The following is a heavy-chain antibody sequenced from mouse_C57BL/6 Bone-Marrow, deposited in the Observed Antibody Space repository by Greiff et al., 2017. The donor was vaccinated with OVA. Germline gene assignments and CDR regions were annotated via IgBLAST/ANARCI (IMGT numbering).Heavy chain of an antibody. CDR3: ALVLRGYYAMDY. J-gene: IGHJ4*01. D-gene: IGHD1-1*01. CDR2: IYPGDGDT. CDR1: GYAFSSSW. V-gene: IGHV1-82*01. Sequence: VQRVESGPELVKPGASVKISCKASGYAFSSSWMNWVKQRPGKGLEWIGRIYPGDGDTNYNGKFKGKATLTADKSSSTAYMQLSSLTSEDSAVYFCALVLRGYYAMDYWGQGTSVTVSS.